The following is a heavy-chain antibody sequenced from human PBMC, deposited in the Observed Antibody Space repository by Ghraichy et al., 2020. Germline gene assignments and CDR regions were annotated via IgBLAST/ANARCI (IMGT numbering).Heavy chain of an antibody. Sequence: GGSLRLSCAASGFTFSTYAMGWVRQAPGKGLEWVSVVSGGGSGGTIYYADSVKGRFTISRDNSKNTLYLQMDSLVAEDTAVYFCAKFGAPRIQLWYFHYWGQGTLVTVSS. CDR2: VSGGGSGGTI. CDR1: GFTFSTYA. D-gene: IGHD5-18*01. J-gene: IGHJ4*02. V-gene: IGHV3-23*01. CDR3: AKFGAPRIQLWYFHY.